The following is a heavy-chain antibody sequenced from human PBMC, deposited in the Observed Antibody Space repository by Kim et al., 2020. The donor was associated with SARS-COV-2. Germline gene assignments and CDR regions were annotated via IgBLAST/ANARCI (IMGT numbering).Heavy chain of an antibody. CDR2: INPDDSDI. J-gene: IGHJ6*02. CDR1: GYSFTTYW. D-gene: IGHD3-10*01. CDR3: ARLGVDFNYGSGSYNRRDYYYYGMDV. Sequence: GESLKISCKGSGYSFTTYWIGWVRQMPGKGLEWMGIINPDDSDIRYSPSSQGQVIVTADKSISTAYLQWSSLKASDTAMYYCARLGVDFNYGSGSYNRRDYYYYGMDVWGQGTTVTVSS. V-gene: IGHV5-51*01.